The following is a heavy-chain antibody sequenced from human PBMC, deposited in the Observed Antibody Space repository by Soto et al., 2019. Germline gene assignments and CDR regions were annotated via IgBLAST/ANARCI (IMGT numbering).Heavy chain of an antibody. CDR3: ARLRWRGYFDY. CDR2: ISAYNGNT. Sequence: QVQLVQSGAEVKKPGASVKVSCKASGYTFTSYGISWVRQAPGQGLEWMGWISAYNGNTNYAQKLQGRITMTTYTSTRTAYMELRSMISDDPAVYCCARLRWRGYFDYWGQGTLVTVSS. V-gene: IGHV1-18*01. D-gene: IGHD3-3*01. J-gene: IGHJ4*01. CDR1: GYTFTSYG.